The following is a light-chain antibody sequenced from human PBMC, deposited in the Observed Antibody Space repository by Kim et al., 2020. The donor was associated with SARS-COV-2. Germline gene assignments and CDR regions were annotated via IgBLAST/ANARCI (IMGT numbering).Light chain of an antibody. J-gene: IGLJ3*02. CDR1: SSDIGTYNY. V-gene: IGLV2-14*03. CDR2: DVT. CDR3: SSYTSSNTWV. Sequence: GQSITIACTGTSSDIGTYNYVSLYQQHPDIAPKLMVYDVTKRPSGVSDRCSGSKSGNTASLTISGLQAEDEAHYYCSSYTSSNTWVFGGGTQLTVL.